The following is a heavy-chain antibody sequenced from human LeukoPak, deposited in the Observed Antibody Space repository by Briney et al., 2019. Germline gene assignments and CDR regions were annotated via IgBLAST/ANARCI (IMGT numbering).Heavy chain of an antibody. CDR3: ARGYCRSTSCHEPPLYGMDV. D-gene: IGHD2-2*01. CDR2: ISAYNGNT. V-gene: IGHV1-18*01. J-gene: IGHJ6*02. CDR1: AYTFTSYG. Sequence: ASVKVSCKASAYTFTSYGISWVRQAPGQGLEWMGWISAYNGNTNYAQKLEGRLTMTTDTSTSTAYMELRSLRSDDTAVYYCARGYCRSTSCHEPPLYGMDVWGQGTTVTVS.